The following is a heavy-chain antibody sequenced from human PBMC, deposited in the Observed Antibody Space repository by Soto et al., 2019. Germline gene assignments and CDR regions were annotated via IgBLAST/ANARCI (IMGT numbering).Heavy chain of an antibody. CDR2: INPSGGST. CDR3: ARDRVGSPPQFDY. V-gene: IGHV1-46*03. D-gene: IGHD6-13*01. J-gene: IGHJ4*02. CDR1: GYTFTSYY. Sequence: ASVKVSCKPSGYTFTSYYMHWVRQAPGQGLEWMGIINPSGGSTSYAQKFQGRVTMTRDTSTSTVHMELRSLRSEDAAVYYCARDRVGSPPQFDYWGQGPLVTVSS.